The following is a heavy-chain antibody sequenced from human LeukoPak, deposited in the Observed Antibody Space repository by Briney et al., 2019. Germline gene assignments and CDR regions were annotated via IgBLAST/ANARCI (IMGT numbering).Heavy chain of an antibody. CDR2: IKQDGSEK. Sequence: PGGSLRLSCAASGFTVSSNYMSWVRQAPGKGLEWVANIKQDGSEKYYVDSVKGRFTISRDNAKNSLYLQMNSLRAEDTAVYYCATGTPRWLQGFDYWGQGTLVTVSS. V-gene: IGHV3-7*01. J-gene: IGHJ4*02. D-gene: IGHD5-24*01. CDR1: GFTVSSNY. CDR3: ATGTPRWLQGFDY.